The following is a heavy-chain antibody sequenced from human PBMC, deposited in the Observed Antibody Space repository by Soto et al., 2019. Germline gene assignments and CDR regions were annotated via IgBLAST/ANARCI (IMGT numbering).Heavy chain of an antibody. V-gene: IGHV4-59*01. CDR2: VSYSDSS. CDR3: ARYLYCSGGRCSFDP. Sequence: SETLSLTCTVSGGSMNNFYWSWIRQPPGKGLEWIGYVSYSDSSNYNPSLKSRVTISVDTSKNQFSLTLSSVTAADTAVYYCARYLYCSGGRCSFDPWGQGNLVTVSS. CDR1: GGSMNNFY. J-gene: IGHJ5*02. D-gene: IGHD2-15*01.